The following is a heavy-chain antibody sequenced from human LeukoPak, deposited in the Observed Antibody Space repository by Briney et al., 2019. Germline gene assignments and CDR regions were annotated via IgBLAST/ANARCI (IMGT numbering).Heavy chain of an antibody. CDR3: ASSDSSGYYSTGPLFDY. Sequence: GGSLRLSCAASGFTVSSNYMSWVRQAPGKGLEWVSVIYSGGSTYYADSVKGRFTISRDNSKNTLYLQMNSLRAEDTAVYYCASSDSSGYYSTGPLFDYWGQGTLVTVSS. CDR1: GFTVSSNY. V-gene: IGHV3-53*01. CDR2: IYSGGST. J-gene: IGHJ4*02. D-gene: IGHD3-22*01.